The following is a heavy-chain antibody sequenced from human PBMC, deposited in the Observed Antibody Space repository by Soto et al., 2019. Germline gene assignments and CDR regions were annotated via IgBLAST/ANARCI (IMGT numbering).Heavy chain of an antibody. CDR1: GYTFPSYD. Sequence: QVQLVQSGAEVKKPGASVKVSCKASGYTFPSYDINWVRQAAGQGLEWMGWMNPKNGNTNYAQKFQDRVTMTRNISISTAYMELSSLRFEDTAVYFCVRATWEVGGSNKPYFYTYMDVWGKGTTVTVSS. CDR2: MNPKNGNT. J-gene: IGHJ6*03. CDR3: VRATWEVGGSNKPYFYTYMDV. D-gene: IGHD4-4*01. V-gene: IGHV1-8*01.